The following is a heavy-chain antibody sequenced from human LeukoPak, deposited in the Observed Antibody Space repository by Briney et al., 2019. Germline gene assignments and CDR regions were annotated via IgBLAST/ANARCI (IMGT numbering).Heavy chain of an antibody. CDR3: ARVSISSYYYYYMDV. CDR2: ISSNGGST. Sequence: GGSLRLSCAASGFTFSSYAMHWVRQAPGKGLEYVSAISSNGGSTYYANSVKGRFTISRDNSKNTLYLQMGSLGAEDMAVYYCARVSISSYYYYYMDVWGKGTTVTISS. D-gene: IGHD6-13*01. V-gene: IGHV3-64*01. CDR1: GFTFSSYA. J-gene: IGHJ6*03.